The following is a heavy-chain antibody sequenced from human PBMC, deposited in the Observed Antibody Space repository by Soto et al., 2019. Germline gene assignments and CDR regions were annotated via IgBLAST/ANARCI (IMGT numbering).Heavy chain of an antibody. CDR1: CFPFTTPW. V-gene: IGHV3-15*07. D-gene: IGHD3-22*01. CDR2: IKSKTDGGTP. Sequence: PGGSPKLSCAAPCFPFTTPWINWVPQAPGKVLEWVGRIKSKTDGGTPDFAAPVRGRFAISRDDSKSMVYLQMISLKTEDTAVYYCTTDSYFTLKVVRFDYWSLGTLVTVSS. CDR3: TTDSYFTLKVVRFDY. J-gene: IGHJ4*01.